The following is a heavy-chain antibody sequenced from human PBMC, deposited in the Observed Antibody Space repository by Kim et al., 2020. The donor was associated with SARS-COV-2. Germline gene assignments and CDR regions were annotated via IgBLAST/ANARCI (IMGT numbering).Heavy chain of an antibody. Sequence: GGSLRLSCAASVFTFISYAMSWVRQAPGKGLEWVSAIRGSGGSTYYADSVKGRFTISRDHSKYTLYLQLNSLRAEDTAVYYCAKTTYYGPGSYHYGMDVWGQGTTVTVS. CDR3: AKTTYYGPGSYHYGMDV. CDR2: IRGSGGST. J-gene: IGHJ6*02. V-gene: IGHV3-23*01. D-gene: IGHD3-10*01. CDR1: VFTFISYA.